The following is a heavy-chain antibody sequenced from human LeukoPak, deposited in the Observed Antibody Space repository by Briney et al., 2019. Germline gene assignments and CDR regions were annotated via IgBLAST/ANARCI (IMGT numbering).Heavy chain of an antibody. Sequence: SGPTLVKPTQTLTLTCTFSGFSLSTSGVGVGWIRQPPGKALEWLAVIYWNDDKRYSPVLKSRLTIAKDTSKNQVVLTMTNMDPVDTATYYCAHRGDITMVRGVSPIRGWFDPWGQGTLVTVSS. CDR3: AHRGDITMVRGVSPIRGWFDP. CDR1: GFSLSTSGVG. V-gene: IGHV2-5*01. D-gene: IGHD3-10*01. CDR2: IYWNDDK. J-gene: IGHJ5*02.